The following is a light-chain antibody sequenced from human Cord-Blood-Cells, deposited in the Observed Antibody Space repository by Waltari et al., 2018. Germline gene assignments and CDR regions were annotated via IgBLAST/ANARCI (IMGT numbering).Light chain of an antibody. Sequence: DIVLTLSPATLSLSPGERATLSCRASQSVSSYLAWYQQKPGQAPRPLIYDASNRSTGIPARFSGSGSGTDFTLTISSLEPEDFAVYYCQQRSNWPLTFGGGTKVEIK. V-gene: IGKV3-11*01. CDR2: DAS. CDR3: QQRSNWPLT. J-gene: IGKJ4*01. CDR1: QSVSSY.